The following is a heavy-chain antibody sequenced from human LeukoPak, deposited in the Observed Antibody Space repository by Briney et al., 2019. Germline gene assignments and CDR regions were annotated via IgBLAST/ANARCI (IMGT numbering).Heavy chain of an antibody. CDR3: ARGRGYSSSWYAGIVGATRRDYYFDY. CDR2: MNPNSGNT. D-gene: IGHD6-13*01. V-gene: IGHV1-8*01. J-gene: IGHJ4*02. CDR1: GYTFPSYD. Sequence: ASVNVSCKASGYTFPSYDINWVRQATGQGLEWMGWMNPNSGNTGYAQKFQGRVTMTRNTSISIAYMELSSLRSEDTAVYYCARGRGYSSSWYAGIVGATRRDYYFDYWGQGTLVTVSS.